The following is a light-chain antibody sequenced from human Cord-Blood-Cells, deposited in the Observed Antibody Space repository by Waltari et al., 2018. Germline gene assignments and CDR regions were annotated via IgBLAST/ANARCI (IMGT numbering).Light chain of an antibody. Sequence: EIVLTKSPATLSLSPGERATLPCGASQSVSSSYLAWYQQKPGLAPRLLIYDASSRATGIPDRFSGSGSGTDFTLTISRLEPEDFAVYYCQQYGSSPITFGQGTRLEIK. CDR3: QQYGSSPIT. CDR2: DAS. CDR1: QSVSSSY. J-gene: IGKJ5*01. V-gene: IGKV3D-20*01.